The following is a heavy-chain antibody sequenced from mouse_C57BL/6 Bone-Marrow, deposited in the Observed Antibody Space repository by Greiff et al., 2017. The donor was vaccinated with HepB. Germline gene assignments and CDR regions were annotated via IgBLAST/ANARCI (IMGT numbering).Heavy chain of an antibody. CDR3: TTDYDYDEGYYFDY. J-gene: IGHJ2*01. Sequence: VQLQQSGAELVRPGASVKLSCTASGFNIKDDYMHWVKQRPEQGLEWIGWIDPENGDTEYASKFQGKATITADTSSNTAYLQLSSLTSEDTAVYYCTTDYDYDEGYYFDYWGQGTTLTVSS. CDR1: GFNIKDDY. V-gene: IGHV14-4*01. CDR2: IDPENGDT. D-gene: IGHD2-4*01.